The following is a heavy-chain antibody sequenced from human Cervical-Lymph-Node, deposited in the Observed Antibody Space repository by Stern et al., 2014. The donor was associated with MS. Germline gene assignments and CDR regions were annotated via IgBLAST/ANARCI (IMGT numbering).Heavy chain of an antibody. V-gene: IGHV1-18*04. J-gene: IGHJ1*01. D-gene: IGHD4-17*01. CDR2: ISRHNGNT. Sequence: QVQLVQSGAEVKKPGASVKGSCKASGYTFDSYSIAWVRQAPGQGLEWMGWISRHNGNTNYAQKFQGRVSMTTDTSTSTAYMELRSLTSDDTAVYYCARELATTVTTKYFQHWGQGTLITVS. CDR3: ARELATTVTTKYFQH. CDR1: GYTFDSYS.